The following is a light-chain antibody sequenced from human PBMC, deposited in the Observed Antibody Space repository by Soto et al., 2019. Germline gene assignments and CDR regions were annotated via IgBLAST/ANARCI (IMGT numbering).Light chain of an antibody. J-gene: IGKJ2*01. CDR1: QSVSSN. V-gene: IGKV3-15*01. CDR2: GAS. CDR3: QQYNNWPPMYT. Sequence: EIVMTQSPATLSVSPGERATLSCRASQSVSSNLPWYQQKPGQAPRLLIYGASTRATGIPARFSGSGSGTEFTLTISSLQSEHFAVYYCQQYNNWPPMYTFGQGTKLEIK.